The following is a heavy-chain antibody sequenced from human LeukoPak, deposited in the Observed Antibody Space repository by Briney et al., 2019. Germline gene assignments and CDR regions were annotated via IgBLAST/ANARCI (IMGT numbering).Heavy chain of an antibody. CDR2: ISGSGGST. J-gene: IGHJ4*02. CDR1: GFTFSSYA. Sequence: GGSLRLSCAASGFTFSSYAMSWVRQAPGKGLEWVSAISGSGGSTYYADSVKGRFTISRDNSKNTLYLQMNSLRAEDTAVYYCAKDLDRYYDSSGYYPPDYWGQGTLVTVSS. CDR3: AKDLDRYYDSSGYYPPDY. V-gene: IGHV3-23*01. D-gene: IGHD3-22*01.